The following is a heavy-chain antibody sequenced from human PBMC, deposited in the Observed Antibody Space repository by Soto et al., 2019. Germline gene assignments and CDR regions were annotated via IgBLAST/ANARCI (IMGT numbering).Heavy chain of an antibody. J-gene: IGHJ4*02. CDR3: AHRRPFGDYVDY. CDR1: GFSLSTSGVG. V-gene: IGHV2-5*02. CDR2: IYWDDDK. Sequence: QITLKESGPTLVKPTQTLTLTCTFSGFSLSTSGVGVGWIRQPPGKALEWLALIYWDDDKRYSPSLKSRLTITKDTSKNQVVLTMTNIDPVDTATYYCAHRRPFGDYVDYWGQGTLVTVSS. D-gene: IGHD3-10*01.